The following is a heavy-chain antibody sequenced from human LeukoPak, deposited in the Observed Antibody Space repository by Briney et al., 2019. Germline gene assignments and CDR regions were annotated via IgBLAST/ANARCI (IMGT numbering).Heavy chain of an antibody. CDR1: GGSISSYY. CDR2: LYYSGST. J-gene: IGHJ5*02. V-gene: IGHV4-59*01. CDR3: ARGAAWFDP. Sequence: SETLSLTCTVSGGSISSYYWSWIRQPPGKGLEWIGYLYYSGSTNYNPSLKSRVTISVDTSRNQFSLKLSSATAADTAVYYCARGAAWFDPWGQGTLVTVSS.